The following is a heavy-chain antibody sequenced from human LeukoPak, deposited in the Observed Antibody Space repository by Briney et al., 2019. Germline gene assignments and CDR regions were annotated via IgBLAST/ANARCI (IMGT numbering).Heavy chain of an antibody. D-gene: IGHD2-2*01. J-gene: IGHJ5*02. V-gene: IGHV4-4*07. Sequence: SETLSLTCTVSGGSINSNYWSWIRQPAGKGLEWIGHIYPTGSTNYNPSLKSRVTMSVDTSKNQFSLKLTSVTAADTAVYYCAKDPSGTRGWFDPWGQGTLVTVSS. CDR1: GGSINSNY. CDR3: AKDPSGTRGWFDP. CDR2: IYPTGST.